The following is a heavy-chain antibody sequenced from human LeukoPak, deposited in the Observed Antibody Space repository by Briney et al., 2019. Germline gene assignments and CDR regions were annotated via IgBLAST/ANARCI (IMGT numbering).Heavy chain of an antibody. D-gene: IGHD6-13*01. CDR3: ARVVGSSWSPYYFDY. V-gene: IGHV3-7*01. J-gene: IGHJ4*02. CDR2: IKQDGSEK. Sequence: GGSLRLSCAASGFTFSSYWMSWVRQAPGKGLEWVANIKQDGSEKYYVDSVKGRFTISRDNAKNSLYLQMNSLTAEDTAVYYCARVVGSSWSPYYFDYWGQGTLVTVSS. CDR1: GFTFSSYW.